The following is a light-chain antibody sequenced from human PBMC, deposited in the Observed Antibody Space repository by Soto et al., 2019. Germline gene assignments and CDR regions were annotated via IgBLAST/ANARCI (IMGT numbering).Light chain of an antibody. J-gene: IGLJ1*01. Sequence: QSALTQAACVSGSPGQSITISCAGTNGDVGSYDYVSWYQQYPGKAPKVIIYEVRNRPSGVSDRFSASKSGNTASLTISGLQAEDEAVYYCSSYTSTSTLYVFGSGPKVTVL. V-gene: IGLV2-14*01. CDR1: NGDVGSYDY. CDR3: SSYTSTSTLYV. CDR2: EVR.